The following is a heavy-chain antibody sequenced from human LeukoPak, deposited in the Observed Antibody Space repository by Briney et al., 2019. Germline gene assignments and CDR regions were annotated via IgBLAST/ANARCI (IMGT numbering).Heavy chain of an antibody. CDR3: ARAHAAMSWFDP. J-gene: IGHJ5*02. CDR2: IYHSGST. Sequence: SETLSLTCTVSGGSISSYYWSWIRQPPGKGLEWIGYIYHSGSTNYNPSLKSRVTISVDTSKNQFSLKLSSVTAADTAVYYCARAHAAMSWFDPWGQGTLVTVSS. V-gene: IGHV4-59*01. D-gene: IGHD2-2*01. CDR1: GGSISSYY.